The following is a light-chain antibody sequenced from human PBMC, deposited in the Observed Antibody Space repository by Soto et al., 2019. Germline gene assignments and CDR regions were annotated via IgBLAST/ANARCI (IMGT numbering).Light chain of an antibody. CDR2: RDN. CDR3: AAWDDSLSGPVV. J-gene: IGLJ2*01. CDR1: SSNIGSNY. V-gene: IGLV1-47*01. Sequence: QSVLTQPPSASGTPGQRVTISCSGSSSNIGSNYVYWYQQLPGTAPKLLIYRDNQRPSGVPDRFSGPKPGTSASLAISGLRSEDEADYYCAAWDDSLSGPVVFGGGTKVTVL.